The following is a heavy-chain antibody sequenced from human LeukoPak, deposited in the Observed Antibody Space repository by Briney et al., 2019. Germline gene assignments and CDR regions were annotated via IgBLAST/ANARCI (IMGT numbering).Heavy chain of an antibody. CDR2: VYYSGST. CDR3: ARVGGSTGKFDP. CDR1: GGSISSGNYY. Sequence: SETLSLTCTVSGGSISSGNYYWSWIRQPPGKGLEWIGYVYYSGSTNYSPSLKSRVTISVDTSKNQFSLKLSSVTAADTAVYYCARVGGSTGKFDPWGQGTLVTVSS. V-gene: IGHV4-30-4*01. D-gene: IGHD2-2*01. J-gene: IGHJ5*02.